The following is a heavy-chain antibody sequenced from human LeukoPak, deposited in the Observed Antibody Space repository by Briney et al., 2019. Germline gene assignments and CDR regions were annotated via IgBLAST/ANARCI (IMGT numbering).Heavy chain of an antibody. V-gene: IGHV3-74*01. CDR2: INGDESST. Sequence: GGSLRLSCAASAFTFNTYWMHWVRQVPGRGLEWVSRINGDESSTNYADSVKGRFTISRDNAKDTLYLHMNSLRAEDTAVYYCAKDRRGGGWYYFDYWGQGTLVTVSS. CDR1: AFTFNTYW. D-gene: IGHD6-19*01. CDR3: AKDRRGGGWYYFDY. J-gene: IGHJ4*02.